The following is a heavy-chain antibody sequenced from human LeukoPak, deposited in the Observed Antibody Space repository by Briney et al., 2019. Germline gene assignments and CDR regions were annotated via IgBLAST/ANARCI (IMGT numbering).Heavy chain of an antibody. CDR2: ISGSGGST. CDR3: AKSPLQYCSGGSCYAMLFDY. CDR1: GFTFSSYA. Sequence: GGSLRLSRAASGFTFSSYAMSWVRQAPGKGLEWVSAISGSGGSTYYADSVKGRFTISRDNSKNTLYLQMNSLRAEDTAVYYCAKSPLQYCSGGSCYAMLFDYWGQGTLVTVSS. V-gene: IGHV3-23*01. J-gene: IGHJ4*02. D-gene: IGHD2-15*01.